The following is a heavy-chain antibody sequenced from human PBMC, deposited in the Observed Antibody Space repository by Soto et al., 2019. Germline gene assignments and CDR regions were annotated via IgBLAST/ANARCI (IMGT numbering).Heavy chain of an antibody. D-gene: IGHD2-8*01. J-gene: IGHJ2*01. V-gene: IGHV4-4*07. CDR2: DSASART. Sequence: QVQLQESGPGLVKPSETLSLTCTVSGDSISNVYWSWIRQPAGKGLESMGRDSASARTNYIPSLQSRVTMSLDTSKNQFSLRLTSVSAADTAVYFCATGMGRYLDLWGRGTLVIVSS. CDR1: GDSISNVY. CDR3: ATGMGRYLDL.